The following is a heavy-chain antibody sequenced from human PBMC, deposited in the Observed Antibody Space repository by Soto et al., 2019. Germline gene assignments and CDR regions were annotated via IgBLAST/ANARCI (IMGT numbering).Heavy chain of an antibody. Sequence: ASVKVSCKASGYTFTSYYMHWVRQAPGQGLEWMGIINPSGGSTSYAQRFQGRVTMTRDTSTSTVYMELSSLRSEDTAVYYCAFGDGNYDFRPWRYYYYGMDVWGQGTTVTVSS. CDR3: AFGDGNYDFRPWRYYYYGMDV. J-gene: IGHJ6*02. V-gene: IGHV1-46*01. CDR1: GYTFTSYY. D-gene: IGHD3-3*01. CDR2: INPSGGST.